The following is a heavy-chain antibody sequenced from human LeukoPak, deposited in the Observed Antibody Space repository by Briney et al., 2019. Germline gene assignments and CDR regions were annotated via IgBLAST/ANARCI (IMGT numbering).Heavy chain of an antibody. CDR1: GGSFSGYQ. J-gene: IGHJ4*02. V-gene: IGHV4-34*01. CDR2: INHSGST. CDR3: ARGAPGY. Sequence: AETLSLTCAVYGGSFSGYQWTWICQPPGKGLEWIGEINHSGSTNYNPSLKSRVTISVDTSKNQFSLKLSSVTAADTAVYYCARGAPGYWGQGTLVTVSS.